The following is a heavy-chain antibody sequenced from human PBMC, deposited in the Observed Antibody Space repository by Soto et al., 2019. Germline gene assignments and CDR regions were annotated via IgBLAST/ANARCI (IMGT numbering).Heavy chain of an antibody. CDR1: GGSFSGYY. V-gene: IGHV4-34*01. CDR2: INHSGST. D-gene: IGHD3-9*01. CDR3: ARVDVLRYFDSIYYYYGMDV. Sequence: PSETLSLTCAVYGGSFSGYYWSWIRQPPGKGLEWIGEINHSGSTNYNPYLKSRVTIAVDTSKNQFSLKLSSVTAADTAVYYCARVDVLRYFDSIYYYYGMDVWGQGTTVTVSS. J-gene: IGHJ6*02.